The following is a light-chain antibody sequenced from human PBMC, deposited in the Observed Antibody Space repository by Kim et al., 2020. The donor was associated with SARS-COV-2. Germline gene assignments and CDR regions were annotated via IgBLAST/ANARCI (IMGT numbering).Light chain of an antibody. CDR2: GAS. CDR3: QQYGSSPMYT. Sequence: LGERATLSCRASPSVSSSYLAWYQQKPGQAPRLLIYGASSRATGIPDRFSGSGSGTDFTLTISRLEPEEFAVYYCQQYGSSPMYTFGQGTKLEI. CDR1: PSVSSSY. V-gene: IGKV3-20*01. J-gene: IGKJ2*01.